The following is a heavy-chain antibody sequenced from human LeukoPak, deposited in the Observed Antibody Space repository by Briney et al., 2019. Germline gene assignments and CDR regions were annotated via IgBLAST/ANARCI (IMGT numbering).Heavy chain of an antibody. J-gene: IGHJ5*02. CDR1: GFTFGTHT. V-gene: IGHV3-21*01. D-gene: IGHD2-8*01. CDR3: VRIPNNAGFPNWFDP. Sequence: PGGSLRLSCAASGFTFGTHTMNWVCQAPGKGLEWVSSISGSGDYIHYADSVKGRITVSRDNAKDSLYLQMDSLRVEDTAVYYCVRIPNNAGFPNWFDPWGQGTLVIVSS. CDR2: ISGSGDYI.